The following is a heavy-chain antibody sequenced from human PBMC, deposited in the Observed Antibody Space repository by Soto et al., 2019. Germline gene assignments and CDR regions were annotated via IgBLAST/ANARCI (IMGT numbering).Heavy chain of an antibody. J-gene: IGHJ4*02. Sequence: GESLKISCKASGYRFTSQWIGWVRQMPGKGLEWMGIIYPDDSDTRYSPSFQGQVTISADKSISTAYLQWSSLQASDTAMYYCATEAPYGGEVGFDYWGRGTLVTVSS. V-gene: IGHV5-51*01. D-gene: IGHD1-26*01. CDR1: GYRFTSQW. CDR2: IYPDDSDT. CDR3: ATEAPYGGEVGFDY.